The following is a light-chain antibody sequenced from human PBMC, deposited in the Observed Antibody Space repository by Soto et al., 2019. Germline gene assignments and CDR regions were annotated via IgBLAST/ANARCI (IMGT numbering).Light chain of an antibody. CDR3: QSYDSSLSVSL. Sequence: QSVLTQPPSVSGAPGQRVTISCTGGSSDIGAGSDVHWYQQLPGTAPKLLIYDNTNRPSGVPDRFSGSKSGTSASLAITGLQAEDEADYYCQSYDSSLSVSLFGGGTQLTVL. J-gene: IGLJ3*02. CDR1: SSDIGAGSD. CDR2: DNT. V-gene: IGLV1-40*01.